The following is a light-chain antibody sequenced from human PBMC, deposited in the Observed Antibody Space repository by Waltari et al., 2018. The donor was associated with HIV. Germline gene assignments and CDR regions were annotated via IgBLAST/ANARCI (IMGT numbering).Light chain of an antibody. CDR2: SAS. CDR1: QGISRW. Sequence: DIQMTQSPSSVSASVGDRVTLTCRASQGISRWLAWYQQKPGKAPKFLIYSASSLQSRVPSRFSGSGSGTDFTLTISSLQPEDSATYYCQQANSVPTFGGGTKVEI. CDR3: QQANSVPT. V-gene: IGKV1D-12*01. J-gene: IGKJ4*01.